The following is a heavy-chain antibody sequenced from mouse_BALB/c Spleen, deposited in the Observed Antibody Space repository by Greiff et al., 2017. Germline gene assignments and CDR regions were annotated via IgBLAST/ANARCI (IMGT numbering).Heavy chain of an antibody. Sequence: VQLKESGAELVKPGASVKLSCTASGFNIKDTYMHWVKQRPEQGLEWIGRIDPANGNTKYDPKFQGKATITADTSSNTAYLQLSSLTSEDTAVYYCARDYYGSSLHYYAMDYWGQGTSVTVSS. CDR1: GFNIKDTY. CDR3: ARDYYGSSLHYYAMDY. V-gene: IGHV14-3*02. D-gene: IGHD1-1*01. J-gene: IGHJ4*01. CDR2: IDPANGNT.